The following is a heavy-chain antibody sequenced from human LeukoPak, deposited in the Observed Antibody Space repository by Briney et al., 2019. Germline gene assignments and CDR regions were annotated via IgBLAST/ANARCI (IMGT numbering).Heavy chain of an antibody. CDR1: GGSFSGYY. CDR3: ARARVKTTGHFDY. CDR2: INHSGST. V-gene: IGHV4-34*01. D-gene: IGHD4-11*01. J-gene: IGHJ4*02. Sequence: SETLSLTCAVYGGSFSGYYWSWIRQPPGKGLEWIGEINHSGSTNYNPSLKSRVTISVDTSKNQFSLKLSSVTAADTAVYYCARARVKTTGHFDYWGQGTLVTVSS.